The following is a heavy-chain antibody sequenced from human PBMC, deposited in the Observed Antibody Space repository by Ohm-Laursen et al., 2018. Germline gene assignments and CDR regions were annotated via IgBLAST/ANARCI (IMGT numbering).Heavy chain of an antibody. V-gene: IGHV4-34*01. CDR3: ARGPSYGD. Sequence: TLSLTCAVYGGSFSGYYWSWIRQPPGKGLEWIGEINHSGSTNYNPSLKSRVTISVDTSKNQFSLKLSSVTAADTAVYYCARGPSYGDWGQGTLVTVSS. CDR1: GGSFSGYY. CDR2: INHSGST. D-gene: IGHD3-16*01. J-gene: IGHJ4*02.